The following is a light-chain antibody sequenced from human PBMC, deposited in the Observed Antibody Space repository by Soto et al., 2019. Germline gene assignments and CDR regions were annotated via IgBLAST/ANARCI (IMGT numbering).Light chain of an antibody. CDR1: PSVSTN. J-gene: IGKJ1*01. Sequence: EIALTPSPGTLSLAPGESPPISCRASPSVSTNYLAWYQQKPGQAPTLLIYGASTRATGIPLRFSGSGSGTDFTLTISSLQSEDFAVYYCQQYDTWPPATFGQGTKVDIK. V-gene: IGKV3-15*01. CDR3: QQYDTWPPAT. CDR2: GAS.